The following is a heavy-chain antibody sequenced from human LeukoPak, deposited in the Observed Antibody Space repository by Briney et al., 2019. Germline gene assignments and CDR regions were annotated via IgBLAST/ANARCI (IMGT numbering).Heavy chain of an antibody. V-gene: IGHV3-33*01. CDR3: ARCNSGQSDF. CDR2: IWYDGSKK. J-gene: IGHJ4*02. Sequence: GRSLTLSCAASGFGFSHYGMHWVRQAPGKGLEWVAVIWYDGSKKYYADSVKGRFTISRDNSKNMVYLQMDSLRVEDAAIYYCARCNSGQSDFWGQGTLVAVSS. D-gene: IGHD2/OR15-2a*01. CDR1: GFGFSHYG.